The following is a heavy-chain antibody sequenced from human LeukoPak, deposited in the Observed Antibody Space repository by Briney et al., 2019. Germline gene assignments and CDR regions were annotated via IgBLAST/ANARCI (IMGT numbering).Heavy chain of an antibody. J-gene: IGHJ4*02. CDR3: ARDGNSRGDFDY. CDR1: GGSISSVGYY. D-gene: IGHD4-23*01. V-gene: IGHV4-31*03. CDR2: IYYSGST. Sequence: SETLSLTCTVSGGSISSVGYYWSWIRQHPGKGLGWIGYIYYSGSTYYNPSLKSRVTISVDTSKNQFSLKLSSVTAADTAVYYCARDGNSRGDFDYWGQGTLVTVSS.